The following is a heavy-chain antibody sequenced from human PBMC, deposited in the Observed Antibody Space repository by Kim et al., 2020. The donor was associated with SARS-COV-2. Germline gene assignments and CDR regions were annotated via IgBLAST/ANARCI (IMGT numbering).Heavy chain of an antibody. CDR3: ARDLNFWEYAPSGF. J-gene: IGHJ4*02. V-gene: IGHV3-21*06. CDR1: RFTFSRYS. D-gene: IGHD3-10*01. Sequence: GGSLRLSCAASRFTFSRYSMTWVRQAPGKGLEWVASISSNSNYIHYAESVKGRFTISRDNAYNILYLQMNNLRAEDTAAYYCARDLNFWEYAPSGFWGQGTLVTVSS. CDR2: ISSNSNYI.